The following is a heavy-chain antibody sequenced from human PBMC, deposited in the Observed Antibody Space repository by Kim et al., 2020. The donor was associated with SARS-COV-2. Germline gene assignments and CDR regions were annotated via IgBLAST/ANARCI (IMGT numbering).Heavy chain of an antibody. D-gene: IGHD2-21*02. V-gene: IGHV3-15*01. J-gene: IGHJ4*02. Sequence: GGSLRLSCAASGFTFSNAWMSWVRQAPGKGLEWVGRIKSKTDGGTTDYAAPVKGRFTISRDDSKNTLYLQMNSLKTEDTAVYYCTTLGGVQALTAIRDEDYWGQGTLVTVSS. CDR1: GFTFSNAW. CDR2: IKSKTDGGTT. CDR3: TTLGGVQALTAIRDEDY.